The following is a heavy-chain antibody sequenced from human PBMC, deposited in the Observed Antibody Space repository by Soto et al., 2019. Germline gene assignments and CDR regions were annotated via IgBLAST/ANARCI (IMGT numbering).Heavy chain of an antibody. J-gene: IGHJ5*02. CDR1: GGSISSYY. V-gene: IGHV4-59*01. D-gene: IGHD4-17*01. Sequence: SETLSLTCTVSGGSISSYYWSWIRQPPGKGLEWIGYIYYSGSTNYNPSLKSRVTISVDTSKNQFSLKLSSVTAADTAVYYCARGARGYGDYGWFDPWGQGTLVTVSS. CDR3: ARGARGYGDYGWFDP. CDR2: IYYSGST.